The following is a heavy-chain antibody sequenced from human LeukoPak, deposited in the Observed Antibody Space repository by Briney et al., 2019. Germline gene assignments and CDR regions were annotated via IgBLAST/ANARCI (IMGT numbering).Heavy chain of an antibody. D-gene: IGHD3-10*01. CDR1: GGSISSGGYS. V-gene: IGHV4-30-2*05. CDR3: ARVNTMRFQH. Sequence: SSETLSLTCAVSGGSISSGGYSWSWIRQPPGKGLEWIGYIYYSGSTYYNPSLKSRVTISVDTSKNQFSLKLSSVTAADTAVYYCARVNTMRFQHWGQGTLVTVSS. CDR2: IYYSGST. J-gene: IGHJ1*01.